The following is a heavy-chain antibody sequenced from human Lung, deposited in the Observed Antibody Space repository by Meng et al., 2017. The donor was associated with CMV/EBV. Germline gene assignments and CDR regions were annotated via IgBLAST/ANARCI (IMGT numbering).Heavy chain of an antibody. Sequence: SXAASGFSFSSLSMNWVRQAPGKGLEWVSSFSSTSYTYVYYADSVKGRFTISRDNAKNTLYLKMNSLRAEDAAVYYCARDLRVRGVKGGSRYYGMDVWXQGTXVPVSS. J-gene: IGHJ6*02. D-gene: IGHD3-10*01. CDR2: FSSTSYTYV. CDR3: ARDLRVRGVKGGSRYYGMDV. V-gene: IGHV3-21*01. CDR1: GFSFSSLS.